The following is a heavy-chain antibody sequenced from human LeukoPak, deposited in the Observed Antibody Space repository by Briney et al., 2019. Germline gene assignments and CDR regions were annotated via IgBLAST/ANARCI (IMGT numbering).Heavy chain of an antibody. V-gene: IGHV4-34*01. CDR2: INHSGST. CDR3: ARGLSMVRGGPFLSW. Sequence: SETLSLTCAVYGGSFSGYYWSWIRQPPGKGLEWIGEINHSGSTNYNPSLKSRVTISVDTSKNQFSLKLSSVTAADTAVYYCARGLSMVRGGPFLSWWGQGTLVTVSS. J-gene: IGHJ4*02. CDR1: GGSFSGYY. D-gene: IGHD3-10*01.